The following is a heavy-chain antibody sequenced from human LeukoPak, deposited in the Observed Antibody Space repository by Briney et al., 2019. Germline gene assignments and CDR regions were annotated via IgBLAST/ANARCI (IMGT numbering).Heavy chain of an antibody. CDR1: GFTFSSYA. Sequence: GGSLRLSCAASGFTFSSYAMSWVRQAPGKGLEWVSAISGSGGSTYYADSVKGRFTISRGNSKNTLYLQMNSLRAEDTAVYYCAKDRRVDTAPPDAFDIWGQGTMVTVSS. J-gene: IGHJ3*02. CDR2: ISGSGGST. D-gene: IGHD5-18*01. CDR3: AKDRRVDTAPPDAFDI. V-gene: IGHV3-23*01.